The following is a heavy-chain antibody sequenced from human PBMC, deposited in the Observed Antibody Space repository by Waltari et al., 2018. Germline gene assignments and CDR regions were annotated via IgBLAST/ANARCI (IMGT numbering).Heavy chain of an antibody. V-gene: IGHV3-11*06. D-gene: IGHD3-16*01. CDR1: GCRFSYNF. CDR3: TRVFHGSRVVGYE. Sequence: QVQLVESGGGLVGPGGSLRLSCTASGCRFSYNFVSWLRQAPGKGLEGVSYISGSGSDTYYADSVKGRFTISRDNAKNSLYLQMNSLGVEDTAVYYCTRVFHGSRVVGYEWGQGTQVTVSS. CDR2: ISGSGSDT. J-gene: IGHJ4*02.